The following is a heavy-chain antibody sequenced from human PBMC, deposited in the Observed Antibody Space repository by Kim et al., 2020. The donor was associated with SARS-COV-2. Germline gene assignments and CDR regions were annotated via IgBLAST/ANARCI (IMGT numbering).Heavy chain of an antibody. CDR3: AKARVGYNPRYYFYGMDV. V-gene: IGHV3-9*01. J-gene: IGHJ6*02. CDR1: GFTFGDYA. Sequence: GGSLRLSCAASGFTFGDYAMHWVRQAPGKGLEWVSGISWNSGSIGYADSVKGRFTITSDNAKNSLYLQMNSLRAEETALYYCAKARVGYNPRYYFYGMDVGGQGTTVTVSS. D-gene: IGHD5-12*01. CDR2: ISWNSGSI.